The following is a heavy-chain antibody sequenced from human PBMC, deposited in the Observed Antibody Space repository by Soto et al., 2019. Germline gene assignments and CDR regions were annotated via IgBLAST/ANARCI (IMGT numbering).Heavy chain of an antibody. J-gene: IGHJ4*02. CDR3: ARVVKKIPAAMPIDY. D-gene: IGHD2-2*01. CDR1: GGSISSGGYY. CDR2: IYYSGST. Sequence: SETLSLTCTVSGGSISSGGYYWSWIRQHPGKGLEWIGYIYYSGSTYYNPSLKSRVTISVDTSKNQFSLKLSSVTAADTAVYYCARVVKKIPAAMPIDYWGQGTLVTVSS. V-gene: IGHV4-31*03.